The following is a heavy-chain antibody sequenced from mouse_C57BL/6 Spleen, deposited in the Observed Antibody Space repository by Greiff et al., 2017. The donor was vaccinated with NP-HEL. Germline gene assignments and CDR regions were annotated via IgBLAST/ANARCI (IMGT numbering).Heavy chain of an antibody. Sequence: EVQLQESGAELVRPGASVKLSCTASGFNIKDDYMHWVKQRPEQGLEWIGWIDPENGDTEYASKFQGKATITADTSSNTAYLQLSSLTSEDTAVYYCTTGYFDVWGTGTTVTVSS. CDR1: GFNIKDDY. V-gene: IGHV14-4*01. CDR2: IDPENGDT. CDR3: TTGYFDV. J-gene: IGHJ1*03.